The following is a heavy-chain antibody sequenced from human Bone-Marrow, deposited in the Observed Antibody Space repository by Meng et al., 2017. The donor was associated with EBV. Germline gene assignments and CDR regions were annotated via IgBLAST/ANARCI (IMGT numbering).Heavy chain of an antibody. Sequence: QVQLKQWGAELLKPSETLSLTCAVYGGSFSGYYWSWIRQPPGKGLEWIGEINHSGSTNYNPSLKSRVTISVDTSKNQFSLKLSSVTAADTAVYYCARRSPTGTFDYWGQGTLVTVSS. CDR2: INHSGST. CDR3: ARRSPTGTFDY. J-gene: IGHJ4*02. D-gene: IGHD1/OR15-1a*01. V-gene: IGHV4-34*01. CDR1: GGSFSGYY.